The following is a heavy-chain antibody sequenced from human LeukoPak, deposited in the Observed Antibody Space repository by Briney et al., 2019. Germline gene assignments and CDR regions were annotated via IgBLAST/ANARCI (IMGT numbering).Heavy chain of an antibody. Sequence: SETLSLTCTVSGGSISSSSYYWGWIRQPPGKGLEWFGSLYYSGSTYYNPSLKSRVTISVDTSKNQFSLKLSSVTAADTAVYYCARFRSVVVTAVDYWGQGTLVTVSS. D-gene: IGHD2-21*02. CDR2: LYYSGST. CDR1: GGSISSSSYY. J-gene: IGHJ4*02. CDR3: ARFRSVVVTAVDY. V-gene: IGHV4-39*07.